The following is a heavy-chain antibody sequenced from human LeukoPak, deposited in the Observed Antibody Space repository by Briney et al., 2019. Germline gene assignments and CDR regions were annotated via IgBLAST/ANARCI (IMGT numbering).Heavy chain of an antibody. CDR1: GFSFSRYG. CDR3: AKEQNL. Sequence: GGSLRLSCAASGFSFSRYGMHWVRQAPGKGLEWVAFIRYDGKNGDYADSVKGRFISSRDNSKNILYLQMSSLRIEDTAMYYCAKEQNLWGQGTLVTVSS. CDR2: IRYDGKNG. J-gene: IGHJ5*02. V-gene: IGHV3-30*02.